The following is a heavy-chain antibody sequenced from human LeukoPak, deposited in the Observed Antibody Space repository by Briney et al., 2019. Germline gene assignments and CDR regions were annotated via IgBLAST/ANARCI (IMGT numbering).Heavy chain of an antibody. CDR3: ARYGYCSSTSCYHRTVDAFDI. CDR2: IKSKTDGGTT. CDR1: GFTFSNAW. V-gene: IGHV3-15*01. Sequence: GGSQRLSCAASGFTFSNAWMSWVRQAPGKGLEWVGRIKSKTDGGTTDYAAPVKGRFTISRDNAKNSLYLQMNSLRAEDTAVYYCARYGYCSSTSCYHRTVDAFDIWGQGTMVTVSS. D-gene: IGHD2-2*01. J-gene: IGHJ3*02.